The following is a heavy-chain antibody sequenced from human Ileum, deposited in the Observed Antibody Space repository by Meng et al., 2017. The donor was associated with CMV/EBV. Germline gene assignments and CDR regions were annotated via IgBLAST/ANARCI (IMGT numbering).Heavy chain of an antibody. V-gene: IGHV1-2*02. D-gene: IGHD4-11*01. J-gene: IGHJ4*02. CDR3: ARDHATVTPFDY. CDR1: GYNFTGYY. Sequence: SCKASGYNFTGYYMHWVRQAPGQGLEWMGWINPNSGGTNYAQKFQGRVTMTRDTSISTAYMELSRLRSDDTAVYYCARDHATVTPFDYWGQGTLVTVSS. CDR2: INPNSGGT.